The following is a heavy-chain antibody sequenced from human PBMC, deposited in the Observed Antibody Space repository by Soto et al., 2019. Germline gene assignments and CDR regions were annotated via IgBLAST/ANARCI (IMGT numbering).Heavy chain of an antibody. V-gene: IGHV3-21*04. CDR3: AKDMEEEMSTYYYYGMDV. CDR2: ISSSGSST. CDR1: GFTFSSYS. D-gene: IGHD1-1*01. Sequence: PGGSLRLSCAASGFTFSSYSMNWVRQAPGRGLEWVPSISSSGSSTYYADSVKGRFTISRDNAKNTLYLQMNSLRAEDTAVYYCAKDMEEEMSTYYYYGMDVWGQGTTVTVSS. J-gene: IGHJ6*02.